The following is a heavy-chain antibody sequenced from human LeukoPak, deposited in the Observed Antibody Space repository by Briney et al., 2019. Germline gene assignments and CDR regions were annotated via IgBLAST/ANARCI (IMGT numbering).Heavy chain of an antibody. CDR3: AELGITMIGGV. Sequence: GGTLRLSCAASGFTFSTYGMSWVRQAPGKGLEWVSYISSSGSTIYYADSVKGRFTISRDNAKNSLYLQMNSLRAEDTAVYYCAELGITMIGGVWGKGTTVTISS. J-gene: IGHJ6*04. CDR2: ISSSGSTI. V-gene: IGHV3-48*04. D-gene: IGHD3-10*02. CDR1: GFTFSTYG.